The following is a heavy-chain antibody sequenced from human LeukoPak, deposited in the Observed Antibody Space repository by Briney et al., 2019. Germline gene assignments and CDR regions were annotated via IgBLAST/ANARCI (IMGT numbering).Heavy chain of an antibody. CDR1: EFSVGSNY. CDR2: IYSGGST. V-gene: IGHV3-66*01. J-gene: IGHJ4*02. Sequence: GGSLRLSYAASEFSVGSNYMTWVRQAPGKGLEWVSLIYSGGSTYYADSVKGRFTISRDNSKNTLYLQMNSLRAEDTAVSYCARGLSGYHNTGGQGTLVTVSS. D-gene: IGHD5-12*01. CDR3: ARGLSGYHNT.